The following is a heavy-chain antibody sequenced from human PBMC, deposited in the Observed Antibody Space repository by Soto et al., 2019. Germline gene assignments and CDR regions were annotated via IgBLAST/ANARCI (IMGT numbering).Heavy chain of an antibody. CDR1: GFTFSSYS. J-gene: IGHJ5*02. D-gene: IGHD3-16*01. CDR2: ISSSSSYI. CDR3: AKARVGVFFAFAP. Sequence: GGSLRLSCAASGFTFSSYSMNWVRQAPGKGLEWVSSISSSSSYIYYADSVKGRFTISRDNAKNSLYLQMNSLRAEDTAVYYCAKARVGVFFAFAPGGQEPRAPFPS. V-gene: IGHV3-21*01.